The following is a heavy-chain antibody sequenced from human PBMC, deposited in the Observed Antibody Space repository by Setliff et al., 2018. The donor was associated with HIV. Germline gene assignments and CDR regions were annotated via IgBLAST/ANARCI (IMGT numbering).Heavy chain of an antibody. Sequence: SETLSLTCAVSGGSISSSNWWSWVRQPPGKGLEWIGEIYHGGSTNYNPSLKSRVTISADTSKNQFSLNLSSVTAADTAVYFCARVYYGDLEYWGQGTLVTVSS. J-gene: IGHJ4*02. CDR3: ARVYYGDLEY. V-gene: IGHV4-4*02. D-gene: IGHD4-17*01. CDR1: GGSISSSNW. CDR2: IYHGGST.